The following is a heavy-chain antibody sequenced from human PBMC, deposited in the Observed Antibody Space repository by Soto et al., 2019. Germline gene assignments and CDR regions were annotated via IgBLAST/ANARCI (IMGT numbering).Heavy chain of an antibody. D-gene: IGHD3-16*01. CDR3: AKEGDYYGMDV. Sequence: GGSLRLSCAASGFTFNTYAMSWVRQAPGKGLEWVSAISDSASSTYYADSVKGRFTISRDNSKNTVNLQMNNLRAEDTALYYCAKEGDYYGMDVWGQGTTVTVYS. CDR1: GFTFNTYA. CDR2: ISDSASST. V-gene: IGHV3-23*01. J-gene: IGHJ6*02.